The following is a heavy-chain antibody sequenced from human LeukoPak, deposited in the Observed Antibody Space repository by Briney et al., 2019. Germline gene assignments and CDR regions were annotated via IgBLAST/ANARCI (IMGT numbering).Heavy chain of an antibody. CDR1: GFIVNTNY. J-gene: IGHJ4*02. Sequence: GGSLRLSCAASGFIVNTNYMTWVRQAPGGGLEWVSFIYADGNTYYADSEKGRLTICRDISKNAVYRQMNSLRAEDTAVYYCARDSYGDANFDSWGQGTLVTVSS. V-gene: IGHV3-53*01. CDR3: ARDSYGDANFDS. D-gene: IGHD4-17*01. CDR2: IYADGNT.